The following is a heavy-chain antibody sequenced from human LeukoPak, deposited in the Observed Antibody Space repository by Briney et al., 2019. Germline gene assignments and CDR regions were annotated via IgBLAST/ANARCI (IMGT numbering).Heavy chain of an antibody. D-gene: IGHD2-2*01. CDR1: GYSFTSYW. J-gene: IGHJ4*02. Sequence: GESLKISCKGSGYSFTSYWIGWVRQMPGKGLEWMGIIYPGDSDTRYSPSFQGQVTISADKSISTAYLQWSSLKASDTAMYYCARLLCSSTSCYAGVDYWGQGTLVTVSS. CDR2: IYPGDSDT. V-gene: IGHV5-51*01. CDR3: ARLLCSSTSCYAGVDY.